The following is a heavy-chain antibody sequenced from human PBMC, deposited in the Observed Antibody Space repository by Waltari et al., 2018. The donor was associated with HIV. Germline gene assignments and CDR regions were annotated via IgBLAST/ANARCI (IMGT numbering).Heavy chain of an antibody. Sequence: EVHLVQSGPEVKKPGATVKISCTVSGYPFPDYYIHWVREAPGKGLEWMGLVDPEDGETVYAEKFQGRLTISADTSAATVSFELTGLRSDDTAIYYCASLAAAVYFDAWGQGTPLSVSS. CDR2: VDPEDGET. CDR1: GYPFPDYY. CDR3: ASLAAAVYFDA. D-gene: IGHD6-13*01. J-gene: IGHJ4*02. V-gene: IGHV1-69-2*01.